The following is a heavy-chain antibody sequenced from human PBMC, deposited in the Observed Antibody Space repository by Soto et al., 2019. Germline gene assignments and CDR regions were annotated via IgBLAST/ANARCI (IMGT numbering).Heavy chain of an antibody. V-gene: IGHV4-59*01. CDR2: IYYSGST. CDR1: GGSISNYY. J-gene: IGHJ5*02. D-gene: IGHD1-7*01. Sequence: SETLSLTCTVSGGSISNYYWTWIRQPPGKGLEWIGYIYYSGSTNYNPSLKSRVTISVDTSKNPFSLKLSSVTAADMAVYYCARLNWNYGANNWFDPWGHGTLVTVSS. CDR3: ARLNWNYGANNWFDP.